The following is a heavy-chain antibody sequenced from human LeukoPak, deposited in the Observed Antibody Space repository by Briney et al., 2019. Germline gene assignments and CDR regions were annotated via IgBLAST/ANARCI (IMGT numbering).Heavy chain of an antibody. CDR1: GGSFSGYY. J-gene: IGHJ2*01. Sequence: SETLSLTCAVYGGSFSGYYWSWIRQPPGKGLEWIGEINRSGSTNYNPSLKSRVTISVDTSKNQFSLKLSSVIAAATAVYYCASLGSGSYSRKNWYFDLWGRGSLVTVSS. D-gene: IGHD3-10*01. CDR2: INRSGST. V-gene: IGHV4-34*01. CDR3: ASLGSGSYSRKNWYFDL.